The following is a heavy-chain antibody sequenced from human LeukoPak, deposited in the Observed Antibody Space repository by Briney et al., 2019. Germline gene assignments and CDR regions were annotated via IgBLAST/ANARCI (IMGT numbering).Heavy chain of an antibody. V-gene: IGHV3-30*03. CDR2: ISYDEANK. Sequence: AGGSLRLSCAASGFTFSKAWMSWVRQAPGKGLEWVAHISYDEANKFYADSVQGRFTISRDNSKNTLYLQLSSLRSEDTALYYCARRPRQPHYYGLDVWGQGTTVTVSS. CDR1: GFTFSKAW. J-gene: IGHJ6*02. D-gene: IGHD1-14*01. CDR3: ARRPRQPHYYGLDV.